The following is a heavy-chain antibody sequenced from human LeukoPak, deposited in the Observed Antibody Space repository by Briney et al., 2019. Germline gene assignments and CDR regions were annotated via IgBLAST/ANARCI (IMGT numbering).Heavy chain of an antibody. V-gene: IGHV1-2*02. CDR2: MNPYSGGT. CDR3: ARPYCNGGSCHDYFDY. D-gene: IGHD2-15*01. CDR1: GYTFTSYA. Sequence: ASVKVSCKASGYTFTSYAMHWVRQAPGQGLEWMGWMNPYSGGTNYAQKFQGRVTMTRDTSISTAYMELRRLSSDDTAIYYCARPYCNGGSCHDYFDYWGQGTLVSVSS. J-gene: IGHJ4*02.